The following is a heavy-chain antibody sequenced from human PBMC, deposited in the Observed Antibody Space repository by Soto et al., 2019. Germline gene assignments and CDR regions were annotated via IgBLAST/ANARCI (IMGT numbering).Heavy chain of an antibody. V-gene: IGHV3-23*01. D-gene: IGHD2-15*01. J-gene: IGHJ4*02. CDR2: ISASGSST. CDR3: AREGCSGGSCYKGTFDY. Sequence: EVQLLESGGGLVQPGGSLRLSCEASGFTFNSYALTWVRQAPGKGLEWVSTISASGSSTYYSDSVKGRVTISRDNSKNTLYLQMHSPRAEDTAVYYCAREGCSGGSCYKGTFDYWGQGTLVTVSS. CDR1: GFTFNSYA.